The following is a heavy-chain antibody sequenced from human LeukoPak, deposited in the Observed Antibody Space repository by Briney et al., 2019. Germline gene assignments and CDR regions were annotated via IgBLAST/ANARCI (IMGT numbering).Heavy chain of an antibody. V-gene: IGHV1-24*01. CDR2: FDPEDGET. CDR1: GYTFTGYY. D-gene: IGHD6-13*01. CDR3: ATDSAAGNWFDP. J-gene: IGHJ5*02. Sequence: ASVKVSCKASGYTFTGYYMHWVRQAPGQGLEWMGGFDPEDGETIYAQKLQGRVTMTTDTSTSTAYMELRSLRSDDTAVYYCATDSAAGNWFDPWGQGTLVTVSS.